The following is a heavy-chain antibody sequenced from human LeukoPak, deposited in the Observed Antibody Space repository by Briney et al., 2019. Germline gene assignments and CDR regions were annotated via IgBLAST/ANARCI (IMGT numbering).Heavy chain of an antibody. Sequence: SETLSLTCTVSGGPVSGYHWSWVRKPAGKGLEWIGRIYTSGSTNYNPSLKSRVTMSVDTSKNQFSLELSSVTAADTAVYYCARGSGSYPPLDYWGQGTLVTVSS. CDR3: ARGSGSYPPLDY. D-gene: IGHD3-10*01. V-gene: IGHV4-4*07. CDR1: GGPVSGYH. J-gene: IGHJ4*02. CDR2: IYTSGST.